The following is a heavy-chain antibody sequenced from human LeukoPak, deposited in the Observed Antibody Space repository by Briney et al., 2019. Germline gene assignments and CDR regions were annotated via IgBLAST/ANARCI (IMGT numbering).Heavy chain of an antibody. D-gene: IGHD3-22*01. Sequence: GRSLRLSCAASGFTFDDYAMHWVRQAPGKGLEWVSGISWNSGSIGYADSVKGRFTISRDNAKNSLSLQMNSLRAEDTAVYYCARGLRYYDTGGYYYPDAFDIWGQGTMVTVSS. CDR2: ISWNSGSI. CDR3: ARGLRYYDTGGYYYPDAFDI. CDR1: GFTFDDYA. V-gene: IGHV3-9*01. J-gene: IGHJ3*02.